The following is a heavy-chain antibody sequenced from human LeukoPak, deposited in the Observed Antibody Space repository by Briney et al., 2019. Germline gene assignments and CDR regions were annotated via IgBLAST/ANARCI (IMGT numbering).Heavy chain of an antibody. D-gene: IGHD3-3*01. Sequence: ASVKVSCKASGYTFTSYAMHWVRQAPGQRLEWMGWINAGNGNTKYSQKFQGRVTITRDTSASTAYMELSSLRSEDTAVYYCARDHYDFWNGYYTTPLSYNWFDPWGQGTLVTVSS. CDR1: GYTFTSYA. J-gene: IGHJ5*02. CDR3: ARDHYDFWNGYYTTPLSYNWFDP. CDR2: INAGNGNT. V-gene: IGHV1-3*01.